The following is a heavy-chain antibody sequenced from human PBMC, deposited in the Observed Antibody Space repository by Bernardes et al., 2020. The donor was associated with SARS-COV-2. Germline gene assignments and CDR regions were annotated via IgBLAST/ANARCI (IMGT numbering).Heavy chain of an antibody. D-gene: IGHD3-10*01. V-gene: IGHV4-39*01. Sequence: SEPLSLTCTVSGGSISSSTYYWGWLLQPPGKGLEWIATIYYSGSTYYNPSLQSRVTISVDTSNNQFSLKLSSVTAADTAVFYCARLSTDYYGSGSYPDYWGQGTLVTVPS. J-gene: IGHJ4*02. CDR1: GGSISSSTYY. CDR3: ARLSTDYYGSGSYPDY. CDR2: IYYSGST.